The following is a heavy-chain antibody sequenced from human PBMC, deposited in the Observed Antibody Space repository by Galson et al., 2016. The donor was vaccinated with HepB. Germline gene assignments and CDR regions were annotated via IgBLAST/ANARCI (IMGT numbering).Heavy chain of an antibody. D-gene: IGHD6-13*01. CDR1: GGSISSGGYY. Sequence: TLSLTCTVSGGSISSGGYYWSWIRQHPGKGLEWIGYIYYSGSTYYNPSLKSRVTISVDTSKNQFSLKLSSVTAADTAVYYCARHGRTAAVEFDYWGQGTLVTVAS. V-gene: IGHV4-31*03. J-gene: IGHJ4*02. CDR2: IYYSGST. CDR3: ARHGRTAAVEFDY.